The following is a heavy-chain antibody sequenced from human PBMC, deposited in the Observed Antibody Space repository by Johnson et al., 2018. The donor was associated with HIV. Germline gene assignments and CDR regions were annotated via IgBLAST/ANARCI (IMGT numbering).Heavy chain of an antibody. CDR1: GFTFSSYG. CDR3: AKDSRYYYDSSGYVSDAFDI. CDR2: IRYDGSYK. V-gene: IGHV3-30*02. Sequence: QEKLVESGGGVVQPGGSLRLSCAASGFTFSSYGMHWVRQAPGKGLEWVAFIRYDGSYKYYADSVKGRFTISRDNSKNTLYLQMNSLRDEDTAVYYCAKDSRYYYDSSGYVSDAFDIWGQGTMVTVSS. D-gene: IGHD3-22*01. J-gene: IGHJ3*02.